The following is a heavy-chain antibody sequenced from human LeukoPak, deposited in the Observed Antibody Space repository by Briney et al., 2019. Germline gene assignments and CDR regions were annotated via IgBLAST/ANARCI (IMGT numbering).Heavy chain of an antibody. V-gene: IGHV3-30*02. D-gene: IGHD2-2*01. J-gene: IGHJ5*02. CDR2: IRYDGSNK. Sequence: GGSLRLPCAASGFTFSSYGMHWVRQAPGKGLEWVAFIRYDGSNKYYADSVKGRFTISRDNSKNTLYLQMNSLRAEDTAVYYCAKDRPDCSSTSCQEGNWFDPWGQGTLVAVSS. CDR3: AKDRPDCSSTSCQEGNWFDP. CDR1: GFTFSSYG.